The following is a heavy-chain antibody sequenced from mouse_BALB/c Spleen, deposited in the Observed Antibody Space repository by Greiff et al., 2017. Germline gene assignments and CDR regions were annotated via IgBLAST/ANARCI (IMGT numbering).Heavy chain of an antibody. CDR1: GDSITSGY. J-gene: IGHJ3*01. CDR2: ISYSGST. CDR3: ARVCDGYPAWFAY. D-gene: IGHD2-3*01. V-gene: IGHV3-8*02. Sequence: EVQLQESGPSLVKPSQTLSLTCSVTGDSITSGYWNWIRKFPGNKLEYMGYISYSGSTYYNPSLKSRISITRDTSKNQYYLQLNSVTTEDTATYYCARVCDGYPAWFAYWGQGTLVTVSA.